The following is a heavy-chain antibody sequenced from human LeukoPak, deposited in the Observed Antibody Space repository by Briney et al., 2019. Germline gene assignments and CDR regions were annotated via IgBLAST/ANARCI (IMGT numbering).Heavy chain of an antibody. CDR3: AKDLGAAFDI. Sequence: SLRLSCAASGFTFSSYGMHWVRQALGKGLEWVAVISYDGSNKYYADSVKGRFTISRDNSKNTLYLQMNSLRAEDTAVYYCAKDLGAAFDIWGQGTMVTVSS. CDR2: ISYDGSNK. J-gene: IGHJ3*02. CDR1: GFTFSSYG. V-gene: IGHV3-30*18. D-gene: IGHD3-10*01.